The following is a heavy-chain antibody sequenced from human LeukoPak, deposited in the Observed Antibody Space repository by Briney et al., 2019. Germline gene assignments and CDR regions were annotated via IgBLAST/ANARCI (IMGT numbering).Heavy chain of an antibody. V-gene: IGHV4-61*02. D-gene: IGHD3-3*01. J-gene: IGHJ4*02. CDR3: ARAITINFDY. CDR2: IYTSGST. CDR1: GGSLSSGSYY. Sequence: SQTLSLTCTVSGGSLSSGSYYWSWIRQPAGKGLEWIGRIYTSGSTNYNPSLKSRVTISVDTSKNQFSLKLSSVTAADTAVYYCARAITINFDYWGQGTLVTVSS.